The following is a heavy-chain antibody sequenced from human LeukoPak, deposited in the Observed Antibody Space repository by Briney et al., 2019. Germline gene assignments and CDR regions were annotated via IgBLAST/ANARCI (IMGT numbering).Heavy chain of an antibody. Sequence: PGGSLRLSCAASGFTFSSYWMHWVRQAPGKGLVWVSRINSDGSSTSYADSVKGRFTISRDNAKNTLYLQMNSLRAEDTAVYYCARGEEEDNYDSSGYYAFDIWGQGTMVTVSS. V-gene: IGHV3-74*01. D-gene: IGHD3-22*01. CDR2: INSDGSST. CDR1: GFTFSSYW. J-gene: IGHJ3*02. CDR3: ARGEEEDNYDSSGYYAFDI.